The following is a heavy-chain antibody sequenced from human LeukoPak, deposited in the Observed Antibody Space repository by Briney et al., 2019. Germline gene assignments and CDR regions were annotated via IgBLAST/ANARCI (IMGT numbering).Heavy chain of an antibody. CDR2: INHSGST. CDR1: GGSFSGYY. V-gene: IGHV4-34*01. D-gene: IGHD5-12*01. Sequence: SETLSLTCAVYGGSFSGYYWSWIRQPPGKGLEWIGEINHSGSTNYNPSLKSRVTISVDTSKNQFSLKLSSVTAADTAVYYCARTAGGFAIGNYYYGMDVWGKGTTFTVSS. J-gene: IGHJ6*04. CDR3: ARTAGGFAIGNYYYGMDV.